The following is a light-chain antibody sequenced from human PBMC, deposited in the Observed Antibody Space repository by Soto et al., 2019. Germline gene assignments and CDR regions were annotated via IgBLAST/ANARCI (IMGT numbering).Light chain of an antibody. CDR3: XQSYSTPYT. CDR2: AAS. V-gene: IGKV1-39*01. J-gene: IGKJ2*01. CDR1: QSISSY. Sequence: DIQMTQSPSSLSASVGDRVTITCRASQSISSYLNWYQQKPGKAPKLLIYAASSLQSGVPSRFXXXXXGXXXXXXXXXXXXXDFATXYXXQSYSTPYTFGQGTKLEIK.